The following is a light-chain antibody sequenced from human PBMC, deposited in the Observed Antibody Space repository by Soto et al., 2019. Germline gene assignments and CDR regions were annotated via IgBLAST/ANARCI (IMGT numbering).Light chain of an antibody. Sequence: DIQMTQSPSSLSASVGDRVTITCRTSHDISNYLAWYQQKPGKVPTLLIYAASSLRSGVPSRFTASAFGTDFTLTISSLQPEDVATYYCQHYGRAPAPWTFGQGTKVDI. CDR1: HDISNY. V-gene: IGKV1-27*01. CDR3: QHYGRAPAPWT. J-gene: IGKJ1*01. CDR2: AAS.